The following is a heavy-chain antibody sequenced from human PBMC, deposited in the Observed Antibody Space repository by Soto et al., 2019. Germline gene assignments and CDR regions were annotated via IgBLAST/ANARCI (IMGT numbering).Heavy chain of an antibody. D-gene: IGHD6-6*01. Sequence: GESLKISCKGSGYTFTNNWIGWVRQMPGKGLEWMGIIYPGDSDARYSPSFQGQVTISVDKSISTAYLQWSSLKASDTAMYYCARPYGSSTSGLDVWGQGTTVTVSS. CDR2: IYPGDSDA. CDR1: GYTFTNNW. CDR3: ARPYGSSTSGLDV. V-gene: IGHV5-51*01. J-gene: IGHJ6*02.